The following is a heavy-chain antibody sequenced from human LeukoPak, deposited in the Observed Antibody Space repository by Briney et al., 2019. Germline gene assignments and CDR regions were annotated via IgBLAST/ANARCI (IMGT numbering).Heavy chain of an antibody. CDR3: TRLVLAGPEIAFDI. V-gene: IGHV3-73*01. Sequence: GGSLRLSCAASGFTFSGSAMHWVRQASGKGLEWVGRIRSKANSYATAYAASVKGRFTISRDDSKNTAYLQMNSLKTEDTAVYYCTRLVLAGPEIAFDIWGQGTMVTVSS. CDR2: IRSKANSYAT. J-gene: IGHJ3*02. CDR1: GFTFSGSA. D-gene: IGHD6-19*01.